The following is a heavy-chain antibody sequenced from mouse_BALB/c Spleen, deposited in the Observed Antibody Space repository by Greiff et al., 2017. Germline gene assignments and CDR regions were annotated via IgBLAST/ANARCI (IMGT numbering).Heavy chain of an antibody. CDR2: IWAGGST. Sequence: VQLVESGPGLVAPSQSLSITCTVSGFSLTSYGVHWVRQPPGKGLEWLGVIWAGGSTNYNSALMSRLSISKDNSKSQVFLKMNSLQTDDTAMYYCARENYGSRGFAYWGQGTLVTVSA. D-gene: IGHD1-1*01. V-gene: IGHV2-9*02. J-gene: IGHJ3*01. CDR1: GFSLTSYG. CDR3: ARENYGSRGFAY.